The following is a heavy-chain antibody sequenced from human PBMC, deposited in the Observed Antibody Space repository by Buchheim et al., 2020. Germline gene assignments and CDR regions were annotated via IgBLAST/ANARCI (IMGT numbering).Heavy chain of an antibody. CDR2: IYYSGST. Sequence: QVQLQESGPGLVKPSETLSLTCTVSGGSISSYYWSWIRQPPGKGLEWIGYIYYSGSTNYNPSLKSRVTISVDTSKNQFSLKLSSVTAADTAVYYCARHEVPAVAFTTPRLYDFWSGFGYYYGMDVWGQGTT. CDR1: GGSISSYY. V-gene: IGHV4-59*08. J-gene: IGHJ6*02. D-gene: IGHD3-3*01. CDR3: ARHEVPAVAFTTPRLYDFWSGFGYYYGMDV.